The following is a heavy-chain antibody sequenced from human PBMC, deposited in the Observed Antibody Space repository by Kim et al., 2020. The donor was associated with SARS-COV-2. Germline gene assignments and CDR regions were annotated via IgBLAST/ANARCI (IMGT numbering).Heavy chain of an antibody. CDR3: AKGYRFGDYISSDY. V-gene: IGHV3-9*01. Sequence: GGSLRLSCAASGFTFGDYAMHWVRQAPGKGLEWVSGISWDRGSIGYADSVKGRFTISRDNSKNTLYLQMNRLRAEDTALYYCAKGYRFGDYISSDYWGQGTLVTVSS. J-gene: IGHJ4*02. CDR2: ISWDRGSI. D-gene: IGHD3-10*01. CDR1: GFTFGDYA.